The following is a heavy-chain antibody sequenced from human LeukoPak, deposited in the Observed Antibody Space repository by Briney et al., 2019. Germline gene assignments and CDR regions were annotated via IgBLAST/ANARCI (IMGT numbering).Heavy chain of an antibody. V-gene: IGHV3-48*02. Sequence: GGSLRLSCAASGFTFSSYSMNWARQAPGKGLEWVSYISSSSSTIYYADSVKGRFTISRDNAKNSLYLQMNSLRDEDTAVYYCASSSQQLVPDAFDIWGQGTMVTVSS. D-gene: IGHD6-13*01. CDR3: ASSSQQLVPDAFDI. J-gene: IGHJ3*02. CDR1: GFTFSSYS. CDR2: ISSSSSTI.